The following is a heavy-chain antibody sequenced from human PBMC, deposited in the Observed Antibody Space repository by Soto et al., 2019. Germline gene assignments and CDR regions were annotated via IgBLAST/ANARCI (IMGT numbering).Heavy chain of an antibody. V-gene: IGHV3-23*01. CDR2: ISATGGTT. J-gene: IGHJ4*02. CDR3: AKASSAWYGSKNYYFDS. CDR1: GFTFSDYA. Sequence: EVHLSESGGGVVQPGGSLRLSCVVSGFTFSDYAMDWVRQAPGKGLEWVSEISATGGTTNYADSAKGRYTISRDNSNNTLYLPLTNLRAEDTAMFYCAKASSAWYGSKNYYFDSWGQGALVTVSS. D-gene: IGHD6-19*01.